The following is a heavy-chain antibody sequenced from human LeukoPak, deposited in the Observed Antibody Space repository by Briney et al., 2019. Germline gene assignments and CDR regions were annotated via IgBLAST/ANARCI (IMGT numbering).Heavy chain of an antibody. V-gene: IGHV4-34*01. CDR1: GGSFSGYY. D-gene: IGHD5-24*01. Sequence: PSETLSLTCAVYGGSFSGYYWSWIRQPPGKGLEWIGEINHSGSTNYNPSLKSRVTISVDTSKNQFSLELSSVTAADTAVYYCARGRRGWLQLVFDYWGQGTLVTVSS. J-gene: IGHJ4*02. CDR3: ARGRRGWLQLVFDY. CDR2: INHSGST.